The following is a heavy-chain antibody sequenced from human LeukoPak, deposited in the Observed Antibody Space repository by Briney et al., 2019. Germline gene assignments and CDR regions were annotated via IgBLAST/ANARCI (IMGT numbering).Heavy chain of an antibody. CDR3: ARRGPHCSGGSCYYYYGMDV. CDR1: GGSISSDY. Sequence: SETLSLTCTVSGGSISSDYWSWIRQPPGKGLEWIGYFYYSVNTNYNPSLKSRVTISVDTSKNQFSLKLSSVTAADTAVYYCARRGPHCSGGSCYYYYGMDVWGQGTTVTVSS. V-gene: IGHV4-59*08. J-gene: IGHJ6*02. D-gene: IGHD2-15*01. CDR2: FYYSVNT.